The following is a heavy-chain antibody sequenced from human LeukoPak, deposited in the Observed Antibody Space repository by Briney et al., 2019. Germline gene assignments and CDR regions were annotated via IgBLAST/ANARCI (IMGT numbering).Heavy chain of an antibody. CDR3: ARGGYYDSGGYYYVHS. Sequence: PSETLSLTCNVSAGYISGYYWSWIRQPPGKGLEWIGYISYSGTTTYNPSLKSRVTMSVHTSKPHFSLNVSPVTAADTAVYYCARGGYYDSGGYYYVHSWGQGTLVTVSS. CDR1: AGYISGYY. J-gene: IGHJ4*02. D-gene: IGHD3-22*01. V-gene: IGHV4-59*01. CDR2: ISYSGTT.